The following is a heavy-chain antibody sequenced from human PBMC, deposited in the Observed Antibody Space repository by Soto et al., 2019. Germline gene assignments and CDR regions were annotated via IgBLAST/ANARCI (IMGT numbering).Heavy chain of an antibody. CDR1: GYTFTGYY. V-gene: IGHV1-2*04. J-gene: IGHJ6*02. D-gene: IGHD3-22*01. Sequence: ASVKVSCKASGYTFTGYYMHWVRQAPGQGLEWMGWINPNSGGTNYAQKFQGWVTMTRDTSISTAYMELSRLRSDDTAVYYCARGALVVIPARYGMDVWGQGTTGTVSS. CDR2: INPNSGGT. CDR3: ARGALVVIPARYGMDV.